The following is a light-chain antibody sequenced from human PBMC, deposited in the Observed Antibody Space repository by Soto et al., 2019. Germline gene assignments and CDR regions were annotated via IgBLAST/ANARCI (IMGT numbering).Light chain of an antibody. CDR1: SSNIGAGYD. V-gene: IGLV1-40*01. CDR3: QSYDSSLSGLGVV. CDR2: GNS. J-gene: IGLJ2*01. Sequence: QSVLTQPPSVSGAPGQRVTISCTGSSSNIGAGYDVHWYQQLPGTAPKLLIYGNSNRPSGVPDRFSGSKSGTSASLAITGAQAGDGADYYCQSYDSSLSGLGVVFGGGTKLTVL.